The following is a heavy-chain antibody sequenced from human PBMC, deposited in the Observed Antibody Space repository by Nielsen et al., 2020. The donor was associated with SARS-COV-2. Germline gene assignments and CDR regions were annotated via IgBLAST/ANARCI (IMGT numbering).Heavy chain of an antibody. Sequence: GGSLRLSCAASGFTFSSYGMHWVRQAPGKGLEWVAVIWYDGSNKYYADSVKGRFTISRDNSKNTLYPQMNSLRAEDTAVYYCARGTYSGSSLGVDYWGQGTLVTVSS. V-gene: IGHV3-33*01. CDR3: ARGTYSGSSLGVDY. D-gene: IGHD1-26*01. CDR2: IWYDGSNK. J-gene: IGHJ4*02. CDR1: GFTFSSYG.